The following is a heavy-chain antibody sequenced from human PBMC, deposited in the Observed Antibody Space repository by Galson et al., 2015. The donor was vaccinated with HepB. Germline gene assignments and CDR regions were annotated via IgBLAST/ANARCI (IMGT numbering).Heavy chain of an antibody. CDR3: AAPYDFWSGYYKDYYGMDV. D-gene: IGHD3-3*01. CDR1: GFTFTSSA. V-gene: IGHV1-58*02. J-gene: IGHJ6*02. Sequence: SVTVSCKASGFTFTSSAMQWVRQARGQRLEWIGWIVVGSGNTNYAQKFQERVTITRDMSTSTAYMELSSLRSEDTAVYYCAAPYDFWSGYYKDYYGMDVWGQGTTVTVSS. CDR2: IVVGSGNT.